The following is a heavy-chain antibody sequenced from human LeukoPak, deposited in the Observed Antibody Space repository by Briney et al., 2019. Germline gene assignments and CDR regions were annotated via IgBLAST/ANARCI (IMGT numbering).Heavy chain of an antibody. CDR3: ARDPTMFVVVPGY. CDR1: GYTFTGYY. CDR2: INPNSGDT. D-gene: IGHD3-10*02. Sequence: ASVKVSCKASGYTFTGYYLHWVRQAPGQGLEWMGWINPNSGDTNYAQKFQGRVTMTRDTSINTAYMELSRLRSDDTAVYHCARDPTMFVVVPGYWGQGTLVTVSS. V-gene: IGHV1-2*02. J-gene: IGHJ4*02.